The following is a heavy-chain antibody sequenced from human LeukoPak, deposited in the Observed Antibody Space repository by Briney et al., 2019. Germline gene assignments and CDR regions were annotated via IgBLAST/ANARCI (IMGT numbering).Heavy chain of an antibody. CDR1: GLTFSSYG. D-gene: IGHD3-22*01. CDR2: ISYDGSNK. Sequence: GGSLRLSCAASGLTFSSYGMHWVRQAPGKGLEWVAVISYDGSNKYYADSVKGRFTISRDNSKNTLYLQMNSLRAEDTAVYYCAKGWDYYDSSGRDFDYWGQGTLVTVSS. J-gene: IGHJ4*02. V-gene: IGHV3-30*18. CDR3: AKGWDYYDSSGRDFDY.